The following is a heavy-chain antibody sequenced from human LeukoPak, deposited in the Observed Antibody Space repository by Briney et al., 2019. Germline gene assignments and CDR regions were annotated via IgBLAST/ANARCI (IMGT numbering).Heavy chain of an antibody. J-gene: IGHJ3*02. Sequence: GGSLRLSCAASGFTFSSYSMNWVRQAPGKGLEWVSAIGSGGFSSYYADSVRGRFTISRDNSKNTLYLQMDSLRAEDTAVYYSARDRGGGWLHDAFDIWGQGTLVTVSS. D-gene: IGHD6-19*01. V-gene: IGHV3-23*01. CDR1: GFTFSSYS. CDR2: IGSGGFSS. CDR3: ARDRGGGWLHDAFDI.